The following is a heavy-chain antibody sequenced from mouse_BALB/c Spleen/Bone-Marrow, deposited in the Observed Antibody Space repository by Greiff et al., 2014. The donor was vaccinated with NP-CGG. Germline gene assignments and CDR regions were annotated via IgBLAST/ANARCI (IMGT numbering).Heavy chain of an antibody. CDR2: INPDSRTI. V-gene: IGHV4-1*02. J-gene: IGHJ4*01. CDR3: ARLGYYGAMEY. Sequence: VQLQQPGGGLVQPGGSLKLSCAASGFDFSRLWMSWVRQAPGKGLEWIGEINPDSRTINFTPSLKDKFIISRDNAKNTLYLQMSKVRSEDTALYYCARLGYYGAMEYWGQGTSVTVSS. CDR1: GFDFSRLW. D-gene: IGHD1-1*01.